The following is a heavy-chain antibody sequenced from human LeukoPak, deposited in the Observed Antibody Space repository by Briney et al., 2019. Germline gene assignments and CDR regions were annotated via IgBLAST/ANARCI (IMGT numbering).Heavy chain of an antibody. CDR2: IYYSGST. CDR3: ARNFADAFDI. V-gene: IGHV4-59*08. J-gene: IGHJ3*02. Sequence: SETLSLTCTVSGGSISSYYWSWIRQPPGKGLEWIGYIYYSGSTNYNPSLKSRVTISVDTSKNQFSLKLSSVTAADTAVYYCARNFADAFDIWGQGTMVTVSS. CDR1: GGSISSYY.